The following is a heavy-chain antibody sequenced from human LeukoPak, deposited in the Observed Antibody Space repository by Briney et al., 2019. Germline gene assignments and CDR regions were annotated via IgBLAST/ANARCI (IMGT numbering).Heavy chain of an antibody. V-gene: IGHV3-11*05. CDR2: ISSGSSYT. CDR1: GFTFSDYY. Sequence: GGSLRLSCAASGFTFSDYYMSWIRQAPGKGLEWVSYISSGSSYTNYADSVKGRFTISRDNAKNSLYLQMNSLRAEDTAVYYCARVRRETEYSSSWYFDYWGQGTLVTVSS. D-gene: IGHD6-13*01. J-gene: IGHJ4*02. CDR3: ARVRRETEYSSSWYFDY.